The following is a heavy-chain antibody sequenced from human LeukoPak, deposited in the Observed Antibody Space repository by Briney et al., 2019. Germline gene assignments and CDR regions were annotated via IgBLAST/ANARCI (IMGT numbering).Heavy chain of an antibody. D-gene: IGHD3-3*01. J-gene: IGHJ4*02. Sequence: GGSLRLSCAASGFTVSSNYMSWVRQAPGKGLEWVSVICSGGSTYYADSVKGRFTISRDNSKNTLYLQMNSLRAEDTAVYHCAKKSPIFGVVIPLFDYWGQGTLVPVSS. CDR2: ICSGGST. V-gene: IGHV3-53*01. CDR3: AKKSPIFGVVIPLFDY. CDR1: GFTVSSNY.